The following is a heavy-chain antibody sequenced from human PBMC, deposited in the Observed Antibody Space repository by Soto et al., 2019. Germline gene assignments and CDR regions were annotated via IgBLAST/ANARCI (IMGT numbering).Heavy chain of an antibody. D-gene: IGHD2-2*01. V-gene: IGHV1-8*01. CDR1: GYTFTSYD. Sequence: QVQLVQSGXEVKKXGXSVKVSCKASGYTFTSYDINWVRQATGQGLERMGWMNPNSGNTGYAQKFQGRVTMTRNTSISTAYMELSSLRSEDTAVYYCAREAAALGNDYWGQGTLVTVSS. CDR3: AREAAALGNDY. J-gene: IGHJ4*02. CDR2: MNPNSGNT.